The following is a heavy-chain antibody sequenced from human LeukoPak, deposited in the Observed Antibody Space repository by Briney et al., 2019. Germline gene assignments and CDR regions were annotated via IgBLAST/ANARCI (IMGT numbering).Heavy chain of an antibody. CDR2: INPSGGST. D-gene: IGHD3-22*01. CDR1: GDTFTSYY. CDR3: ARGGPYYYDSSGYSYVDY. J-gene: IGHJ4*02. Sequence: ASVKVSCKASGDTFTSYYMHWVRQAPGQGLEWMGIINPSGGSTIYAQKFQGRVTMTRNTSISTAYMELSSLRSEDTAVYYCARGGPYYYDSSGYSYVDYWGQGTLVTVSS. V-gene: IGHV1-46*01.